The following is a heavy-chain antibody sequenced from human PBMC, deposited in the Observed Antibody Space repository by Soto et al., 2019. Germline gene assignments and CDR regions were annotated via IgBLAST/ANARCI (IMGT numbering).Heavy chain of an antibody. Sequence: GGSLRLSFAAPGFTFSSYWMSWVRQAPGKGLEWVANIKQDGSEKYYVDSVKGRFTISRDNAKNSLYLQMNSLRAEDTAVYYCARVTTIYFDYWGQGTLVTVSS. CDR1: GFTFSSYW. D-gene: IGHD3-9*01. CDR2: IKQDGSEK. J-gene: IGHJ4*02. V-gene: IGHV3-7*03. CDR3: ARVTTIYFDY.